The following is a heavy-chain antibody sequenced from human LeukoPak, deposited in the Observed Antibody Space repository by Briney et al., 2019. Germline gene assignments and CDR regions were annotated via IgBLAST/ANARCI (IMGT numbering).Heavy chain of an antibody. Sequence: PGGSLRLSCAASGFTLSSYWMTWVRQAPGKGLEWVANIKQDGTEKHYVDSVKGRFTISKDNAKNSLYLQMNSLRAEDTAVYYCARGRYGLDWGQGTLVTVSS. CDR3: ARGRYGLD. J-gene: IGHJ4*02. CDR2: IKQDGTEK. D-gene: IGHD5-18*01. V-gene: IGHV3-7*01. CDR1: GFTLSSYW.